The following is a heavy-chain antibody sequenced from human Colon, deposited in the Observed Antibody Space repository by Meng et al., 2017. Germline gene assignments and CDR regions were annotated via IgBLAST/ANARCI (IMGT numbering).Heavy chain of an antibody. Sequence: GSLRLSCSVSGYSIGSGYYWGWIRQPPGKGLEWIGSIYHGGNIDYNPYLKSRVTVSLDTSKNQFSLNVTSVTAADTAVYYCARGAPTSPFDYWGQGTLVTVSS. CDR1: GYSIGSGYY. D-gene: IGHD2-2*01. CDR3: ARGAPTSPFDY. J-gene: IGHJ4*02. V-gene: IGHV4-38-2*02. CDR2: IYHGGNI.